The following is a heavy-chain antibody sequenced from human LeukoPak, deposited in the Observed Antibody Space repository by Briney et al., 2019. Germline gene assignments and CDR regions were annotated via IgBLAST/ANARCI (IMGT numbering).Heavy chain of an antibody. CDR1: GYNFTGYY. D-gene: IGHD7-27*01. Sequence: ASVKVSCKASGYNFTGYYMHWVRQAPGQGLEWMAWMNPNSGGTNYAQKFQGRVTMTRDTSISTAYMELSRLGSDDTAVYYCAKLTGGLTDWGQGTLVTVSS. V-gene: IGHV1-2*02. J-gene: IGHJ4*02. CDR2: MNPNSGGT. CDR3: AKLTGGLTD.